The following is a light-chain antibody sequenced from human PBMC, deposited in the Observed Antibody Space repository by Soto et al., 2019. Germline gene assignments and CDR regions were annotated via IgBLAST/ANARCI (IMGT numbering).Light chain of an antibody. CDR1: SGHSSYA. Sequence: QLVLTQSPSDSASLGASVKLTCTLSSGHSSYAIAWHQQQPEKGPRYLMKLNSDGSHSKGDGIPDRFSGSSSGAERYLTISSLQSEDEADYYCQTWGTDIVVFGGGTQLTVL. CDR3: QTWGTDIVV. V-gene: IGLV4-69*01. CDR2: LNSDGSH. J-gene: IGLJ2*01.